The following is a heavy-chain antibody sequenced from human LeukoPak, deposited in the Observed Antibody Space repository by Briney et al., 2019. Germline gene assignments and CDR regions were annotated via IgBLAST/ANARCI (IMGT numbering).Heavy chain of an antibody. V-gene: IGHV3-11*06. J-gene: IGHJ4*02. Sequence: GSLRLSCAASGFTFSDYYMSWIRQAPGKGLEWVSYISSRTSYRNYADSVKGRFTISRENAKNSLYLQMNSLRAEDTALYYCARGIEATRRSAGTCNYFDYWGQGTLVTVSS. CDR3: ARGIEATRRSAGTCNYFDY. CDR2: ISSRTSYR. CDR1: GFTFSDYY. D-gene: IGHD5-12*01.